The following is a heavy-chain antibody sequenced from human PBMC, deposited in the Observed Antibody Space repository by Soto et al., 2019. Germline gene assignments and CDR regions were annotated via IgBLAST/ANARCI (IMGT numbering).Heavy chain of an antibody. V-gene: IGHV3-30*18. CDR1: GFTFSSYG. Sequence: GGSLRLSCAASGFTFSSYGMHWVRQAPGKGLEWVAVISYDGSNKYYADSVKGRFTISRDNSKNTLYLQMNSLRAEDTAVYYCAKDFRAYGDYEAFDYWGQGTLVTVSS. J-gene: IGHJ4*02. CDR2: ISYDGSNK. D-gene: IGHD4-17*01. CDR3: AKDFRAYGDYEAFDY.